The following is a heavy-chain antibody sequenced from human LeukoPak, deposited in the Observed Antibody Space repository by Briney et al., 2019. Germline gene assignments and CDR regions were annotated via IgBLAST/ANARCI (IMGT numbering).Heavy chain of an antibody. CDR1: GGSISNSSYY. Sequence: SETLSLTCTVSGGSISNSSYYWGWIRQPPGKGLEWIGSMYYSGSTYYNPSLKSRVTISVDTSKNQFSLKLSSVTAADTAVYYCAGHGRGLTRYYYYYGMDVWGQGTTVTVSS. CDR2: MYYSGST. V-gene: IGHV4-39*01. D-gene: IGHD3-10*01. CDR3: AGHGRGLTRYYYYYGMDV. J-gene: IGHJ6*02.